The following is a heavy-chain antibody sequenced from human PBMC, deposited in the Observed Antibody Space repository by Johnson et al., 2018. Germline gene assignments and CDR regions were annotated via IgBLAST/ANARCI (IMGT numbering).Heavy chain of an antibody. J-gene: IGHJ6*03. CDR2: IYPGDSDT. V-gene: IGHV5-51*03. CDR3: ARLFHAPAPSMDV. D-gene: IGHD2-2*01. Sequence: EVQLVESGAEVTKPGESLKISCKGSGYSFTSYWIGWVRQMPGKGLEWMGLIYPGDSDTRYSPSFQGQVTISADKSIRTAYLRWSSLKASDTSMYYCARLFHAPAPSMDVWGKGTTVTVSS. CDR1: GYSFTSYW.